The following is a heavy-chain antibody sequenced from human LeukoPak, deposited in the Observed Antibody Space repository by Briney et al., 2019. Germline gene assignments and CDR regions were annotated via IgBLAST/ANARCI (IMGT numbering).Heavy chain of an antibody. CDR3: AARGYCSSTGCLLEY. CDR1: GFTFSSYW. J-gene: IGHJ4*02. V-gene: IGHV3-74*01. CDR2: IKSDGSST. D-gene: IGHD2-2*01. Sequence: PGGSLRLSCAASGFTFSSYWMDWVRQAPGKGLVWVSHIKSDGSSTSYADSVKGRFTISRDNAKNMLYLQMNSLRDEDTAVYYCAARGYCSSTGCLLEYWGQGTLVTVSS.